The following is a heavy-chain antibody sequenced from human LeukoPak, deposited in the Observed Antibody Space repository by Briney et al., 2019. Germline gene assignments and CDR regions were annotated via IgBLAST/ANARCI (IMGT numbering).Heavy chain of an antibody. D-gene: IGHD2-15*01. V-gene: IGHV4-31*03. CDR1: GGSISSGGYY. CDR3: ARGVSTVVVVAATRGLRYFDL. CDR2: IYYSGST. J-gene: IGHJ2*01. Sequence: SQTLSLTCTVSGGSISSGGYYWSWIRQHPGKGLEWIGYIYYSGSTYYNPSLKSRVTISVDTSKNQFSLKLSSVTAADTAVYYCARGVSTVVVVAATRGLRYFDLWGRGTLVTVSS.